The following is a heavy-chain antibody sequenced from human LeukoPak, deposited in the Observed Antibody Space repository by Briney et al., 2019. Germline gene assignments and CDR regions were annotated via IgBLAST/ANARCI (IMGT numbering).Heavy chain of an antibody. D-gene: IGHD3-10*01. CDR3: AKDSKRWKTYYYEAGSYYFDY. V-gene: IGHV3-30*02. J-gene: IGHJ4*02. CDR1: GFTFSRNG. Sequence: GGSLRLSCAASGFTFSRNGMHWVRQAPGKGLEWVAFIRYDGSNKYYADSVKGRFTISRDNSKNTLYLQMNSLRPEDTAVYYCAKDSKRWKTYYYEAGSYYFDYWGQGTRVTVSS. CDR2: IRYDGSNK.